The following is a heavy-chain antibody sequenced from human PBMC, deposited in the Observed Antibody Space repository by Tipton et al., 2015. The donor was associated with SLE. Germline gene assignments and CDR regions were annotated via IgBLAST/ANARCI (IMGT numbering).Heavy chain of an antibody. CDR1: GFTFSSYA. Sequence: SLRLSCAASGFTFSSYAMHWVRQAPGKGLEWVSGINWNGDKIGYADSVRGRFTISRDNAKSSLYLQMNSLRPDDMALYYCARDSRHFEPVGYMDVWGRGTTVTI. V-gene: IGHV3-9*03. D-gene: IGHD3-9*01. CDR3: ARDSRHFEPVGYMDV. J-gene: IGHJ6*03. CDR2: INWNGDKI.